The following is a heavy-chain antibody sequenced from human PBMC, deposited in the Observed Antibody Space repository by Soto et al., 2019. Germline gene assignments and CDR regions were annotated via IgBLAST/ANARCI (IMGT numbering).Heavy chain of an antibody. CDR2: IYYSGST. Sequence: SETLSLTCTVSGGSIRSYYWSWIRQPPGKGLEWIGYIYYSGSTNYNPSLKSRVTISVDTSKNQFSLKLSSVTAADTAVYYCARSSPAPSHYYYMDVWGKGTTVTVSS. D-gene: IGHD6-6*01. V-gene: IGHV4-59*01. CDR1: GGSIRSYY. J-gene: IGHJ6*03. CDR3: ARSSPAPSHYYYMDV.